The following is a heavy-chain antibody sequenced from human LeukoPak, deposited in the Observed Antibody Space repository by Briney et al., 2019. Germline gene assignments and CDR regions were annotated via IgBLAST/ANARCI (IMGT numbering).Heavy chain of an antibody. Sequence: ASVKVSCKASGYTFTGYYMHWVRQAPGQGLEWMGWINPNSGGTNYAQKFQGRVTMTRDTSISTAYMELSRLRSGDTAVYYCARGPMVRGVKVADFDYWGQGTLVTVSS. CDR2: INPNSGGT. CDR1: GYTFTGYY. CDR3: ARGPMVRGVKVADFDY. J-gene: IGHJ4*02. D-gene: IGHD3-10*01. V-gene: IGHV1-2*02.